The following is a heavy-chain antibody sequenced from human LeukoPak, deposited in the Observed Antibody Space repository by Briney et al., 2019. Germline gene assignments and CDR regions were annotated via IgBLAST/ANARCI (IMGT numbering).Heavy chain of an antibody. CDR1: GFTFSSYW. J-gene: IGHJ4*02. Sequence: PGGSLRLSCAASGFTFSSYWITWVRQAPGKGLEWVANIKQDGSEKYYVDSVKGRFTISRDNAKNSVSVQMNSLRAEDTAVYYCARGPYCDSTSCQSFFDYWGQGVLVTVSS. CDR2: IKQDGSEK. D-gene: IGHD2-2*01. V-gene: IGHV3-7*01. CDR3: ARGPYCDSTSCQSFFDY.